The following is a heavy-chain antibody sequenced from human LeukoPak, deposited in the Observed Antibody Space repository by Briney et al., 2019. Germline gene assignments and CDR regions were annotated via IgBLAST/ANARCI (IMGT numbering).Heavy chain of an antibody. J-gene: IGHJ3*01. CDR2: INPGGGNT. V-gene: IGHV1-46*01. CDR1: GYTFTGYY. Sequence: ASVKVSCKASGYTFTGYYMHWVRQAPRQGLEWMGLINPGGGNTNYAQNFQGRVTMTRDTSTSTVYMELSSLRSEDTAIYYCARIRDGYNDAYDVWGQGTVVTVPS. CDR3: ARIRDGYNDAYDV. D-gene: IGHD5-24*01.